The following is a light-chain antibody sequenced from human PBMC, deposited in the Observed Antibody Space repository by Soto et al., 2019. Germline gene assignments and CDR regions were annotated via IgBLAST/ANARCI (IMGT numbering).Light chain of an antibody. CDR1: SSDVGGYNY. CDR3: SAYSAHTLLV. V-gene: IGLV2-8*01. J-gene: IGLJ2*01. CDR2: EVN. Sequence: QSVLTQPPSASGAPGQSVTISCTGTSSDVGGYNYVSWYQQHPGKAPRLMIYEVNKRPSGVPYRFSGSKSGNTASLTVSGLRADFVNVYSTSAYSAHTLLVFGAGT.